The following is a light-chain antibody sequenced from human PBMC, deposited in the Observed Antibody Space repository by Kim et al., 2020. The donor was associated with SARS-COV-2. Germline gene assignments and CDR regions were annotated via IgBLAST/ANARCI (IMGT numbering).Light chain of an antibody. Sequence: ASMGDRVTSTCRASQDIANSLAWYQQKPGKVPQVLIYAASTLQTGVPSRFSGSGSGTDFTLTISSLQTEDVATYYCQKYNSSPWTFGPGTKVDIK. V-gene: IGKV1-27*01. CDR3: QKYNSSPWT. CDR2: AAS. J-gene: IGKJ1*01. CDR1: QDIANS.